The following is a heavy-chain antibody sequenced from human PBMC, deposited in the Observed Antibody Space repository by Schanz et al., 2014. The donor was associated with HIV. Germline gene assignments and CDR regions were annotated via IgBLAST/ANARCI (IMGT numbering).Heavy chain of an antibody. Sequence: EGQLVESGGGLVQPGGSLRLSCAASGFTFSSHAMAWVRQAPGKGLECIAGISASARGTNYADSVLGRFTVSRDNSKNTLFLQMNSLRVEDTAVYYCTKRGPTVTTQHYFDNWGQGTLVTVSS. V-gene: IGHV3-23*04. J-gene: IGHJ4*02. D-gene: IGHD4-17*01. CDR1: GFTFSSHA. CDR2: ISASARGT. CDR3: TKRGPTVTTQHYFDN.